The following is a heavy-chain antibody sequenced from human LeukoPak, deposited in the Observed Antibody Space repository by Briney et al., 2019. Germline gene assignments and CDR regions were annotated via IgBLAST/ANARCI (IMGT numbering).Heavy chain of an antibody. CDR2: MNPNSGNT. CDR1: GYTFTSYD. CDR3: ARDAAIPTQRRGNYYYYGMDV. V-gene: IGHV1-8*01. Sequence: EASVKVSCKASGYTFTSYDINWVRQATGQGLEWMGWMNPNSGNTGYAQKFQGRVTMTRNTSISTAYMELSSLRSEDTAVYYCARDAAIPTQRRGNYYYYGMDVWGQGTTVTVSS. D-gene: IGHD3-10*01. J-gene: IGHJ6*02.